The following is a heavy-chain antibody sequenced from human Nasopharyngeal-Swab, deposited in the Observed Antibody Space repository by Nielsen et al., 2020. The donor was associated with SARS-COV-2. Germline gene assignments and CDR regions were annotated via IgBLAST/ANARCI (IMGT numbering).Heavy chain of an antibody. V-gene: IGHV3-43*02. CDR3: AKDLKGATTDYYYYYYMDV. Sequence: GESLKISCAASGFTFDDYAMHWVRQAPGKGLEWVSLISGDGGSTYYADSVKGRFTISRDNSKTSLYLQMNSLRTEDTALYYCAKDLKGATTDYYYYYYMDVWGKGTTVTVSS. CDR1: GFTFDDYA. CDR2: ISGDGGST. J-gene: IGHJ6*03. D-gene: IGHD1-26*01.